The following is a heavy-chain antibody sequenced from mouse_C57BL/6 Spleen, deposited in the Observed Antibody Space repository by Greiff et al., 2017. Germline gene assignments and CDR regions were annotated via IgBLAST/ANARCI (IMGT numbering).Heavy chain of an antibody. V-gene: IGHV1-15*01. CDR2: IDPETGGT. CDR3: TRWTVVPHWYFDV. J-gene: IGHJ1*03. D-gene: IGHD1-1*02. CDR1: GYTFTDYE. Sequence: QVQLQQSGAELVRPGASVTLSCKASGYTFTDYEMHWVKQTPVHGLEWIGAIDPETGGTAYNQKFKGKAILTADKSSSTAYMELRSLTSEDYAVYFCTRWTVVPHWYFDVWGTGTTVTVSS.